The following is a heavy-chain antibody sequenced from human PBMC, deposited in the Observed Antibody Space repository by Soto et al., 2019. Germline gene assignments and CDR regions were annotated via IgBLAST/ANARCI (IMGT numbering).Heavy chain of an antibody. D-gene: IGHD6-13*01. CDR2: IDPYETGI. V-gene: IGHV3-74*01. Sequence: GGSLRLSCAASGFAFSSYWMHWVRQAPGKGLVWVSRIDPYETGINYADSVKGRFTISRDNAKNTLYLQMNSLRAEDTAVYYCARKYSSSIPFDYWGQGTLVTVSS. J-gene: IGHJ4*02. CDR1: GFAFSSYW. CDR3: ARKYSSSIPFDY.